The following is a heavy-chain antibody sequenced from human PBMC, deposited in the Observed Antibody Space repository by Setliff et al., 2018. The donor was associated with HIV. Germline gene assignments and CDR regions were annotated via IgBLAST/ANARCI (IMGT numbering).Heavy chain of an antibody. Sequence: SETLFLTCTVSGGSISSHYWSWIRQPPGKGLEWIGYIYYTGSTYYNPSLESRVTMSVDTSKNQFSLKLKFVTAADTSIYYCTRGRTDTAMAHDYWGQGTPVTVSS. J-gene: IGHJ4*02. CDR2: IYYTGST. V-gene: IGHV4-59*11. D-gene: IGHD5-18*01. CDR1: GGSISSHY. CDR3: TRGRTDTAMAHDY.